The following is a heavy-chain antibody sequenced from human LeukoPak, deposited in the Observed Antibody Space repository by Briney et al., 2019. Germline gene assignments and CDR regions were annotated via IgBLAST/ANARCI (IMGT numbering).Heavy chain of an antibody. D-gene: IGHD3-10*01. Sequence: SETLSLTCTVSGGSISNYFWGWMRQPAGKGLEWIGYIYYSGSTNYTPSLKSRVTISVDTSKNQFSLKLSSVTAADTAVYYCARDSPLERGDDAFDIWGQGTMVTVSS. CDR3: ARDSPLERGDDAFDI. CDR1: GGSISNYF. V-gene: IGHV4-59*01. J-gene: IGHJ3*02. CDR2: IYYSGST.